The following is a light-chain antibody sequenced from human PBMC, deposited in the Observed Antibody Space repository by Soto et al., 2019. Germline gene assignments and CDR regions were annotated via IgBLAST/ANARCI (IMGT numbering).Light chain of an antibody. J-gene: IGLJ1*01. CDR2: EVT. Sequence: QSALSQPASVSRSPGQTITISCTGTSTDVGGYNAVSWYQHHPGKAPKLIIYEVTHRPSGVSDRFSASKSGNTASLTISGLQAEDEADYYCNSFRVSHLYVFGTGTKVTV. V-gene: IGLV2-14*01. CDR1: STDVGGYNA. CDR3: NSFRVSHLYV.